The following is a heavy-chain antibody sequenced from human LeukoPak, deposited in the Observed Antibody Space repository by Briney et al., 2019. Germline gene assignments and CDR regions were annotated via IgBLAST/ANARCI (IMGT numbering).Heavy chain of an antibody. CDR3: AKSHHVTAIDY. CDR2: ISGSGGST. J-gene: IGHJ4*02. Sequence: PGGSLRLSCATSGFTFMNYAMSWVRQAPGKGLEWVSGISGSGGSTYYAGSVKGRFTISRDNSKNTLYLQMNSLRADDTAVYYCAKSHHVTAIDYWGQGTLVTVSS. D-gene: IGHD2-21*02. V-gene: IGHV3-23*01. CDR1: GFTFMNYA.